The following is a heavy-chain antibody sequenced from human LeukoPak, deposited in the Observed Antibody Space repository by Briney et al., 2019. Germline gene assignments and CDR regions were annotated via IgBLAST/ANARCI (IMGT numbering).Heavy chain of an antibody. D-gene: IGHD1-26*01. CDR2: FYYSGST. J-gene: IGHJ4*02. V-gene: IGHV4-39*01. CDR1: GGSISSSTYY. Sequence: SSETLSLTCTVSGGSISSSTYYWAWIRQPPEKGLEWIGSFYYSGSTYYNPSLKSRVTISVDTSKNQFSLKVSSVTAADTAVYYCARHKVGASNFDYWGQGTLVTVSS. CDR3: ARHKVGASNFDY.